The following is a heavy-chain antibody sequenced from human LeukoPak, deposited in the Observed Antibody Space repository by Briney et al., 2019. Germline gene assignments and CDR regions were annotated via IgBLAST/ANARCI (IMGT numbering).Heavy chain of an antibody. CDR2: ISGSGGST. V-gene: IGHV3-23*01. D-gene: IGHD3-22*01. J-gene: IGHJ3*02. CDR1: GFTFSSYA. CDR3: AKDREEEGITMIVVVITAFDI. Sequence: RPGGSLRLSCAASGFTFSSYAMSWVRQAPGKGLEWVSAISGSGGSTYYADSVKGRFTISRDNSKNTLYLQMNSLRAKDTAVYYCAKDREEEGITMIVVVITAFDIWGQGTMVTVSS.